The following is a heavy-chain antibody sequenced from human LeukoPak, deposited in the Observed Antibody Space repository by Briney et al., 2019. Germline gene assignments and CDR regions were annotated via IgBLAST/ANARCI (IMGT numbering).Heavy chain of an antibody. CDR1: GGSISSYY. J-gene: IGHJ5*02. CDR2: ISYSGST. V-gene: IGHV4-59*01. Sequence: SETLSLTCTVSGGSISSYYWSWIRQPPGKGLEWIGYISYSGSTNYNPSLNSRATISVDTSKNQFSLKLTSVTAADTAVYYCGRVFYSSNWNLFDPWGQGTLVTVSS. D-gene: IGHD6-13*01. CDR3: GRVFYSSNWNLFDP.